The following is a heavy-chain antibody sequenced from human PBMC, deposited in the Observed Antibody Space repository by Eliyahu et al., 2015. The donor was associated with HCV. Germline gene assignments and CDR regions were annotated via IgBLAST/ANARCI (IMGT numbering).Heavy chain of an antibody. D-gene: IGHD3-3*01. V-gene: IGHV2-5*02. J-gene: IGHJ4*02. CDR2: IYWDDDE. Sequence: QITLKESGPTLVKPTETLTLTCSFSGFSLTTTGVGVGWIRXSPGKALEWLALIYWDDDERYRPSLKDRLTITKDTSKDQVVLTMTNVDPVDTATYYCARTLKIRFLSAYYFDYWDQGTLVTVSS. CDR1: GFSLTTTGVG. CDR3: ARTLKIRFLSAYYFDY.